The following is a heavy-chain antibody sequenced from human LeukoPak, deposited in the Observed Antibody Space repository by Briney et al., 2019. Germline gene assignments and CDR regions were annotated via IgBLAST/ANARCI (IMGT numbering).Heavy chain of an antibody. CDR2: IYYSGST. J-gene: IGHJ5*02. V-gene: IGHV4-39*01. CDR1: GGSISSTSYY. Sequence: SETLSLTCTVSGGSISSTSYYWGWIRQPPGKGLEWIGNIYYSGSTYYNPSLNSRVTISVDTSKNQFSMNLNSVTAADTAVYYCAKGAGPPWFDPWGQGTLVTVSS. CDR3: AKGAGPPWFDP. D-gene: IGHD6-19*01.